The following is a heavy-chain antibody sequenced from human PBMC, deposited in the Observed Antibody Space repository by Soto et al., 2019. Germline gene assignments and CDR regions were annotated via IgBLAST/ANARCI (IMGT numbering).Heavy chain of an antibody. J-gene: IGHJ5*02. D-gene: IGHD3-22*01. Sequence: ASVKVSCKVSGYTLTELSMHWVRQAPGKGLEWMGGFDPEDGETIYAQKFQGRVTMTEDTSTDTAYMELSSLRSEDTAVYYCAPSPGYYDSSGYYTWFDPWGQGTLVTVSS. V-gene: IGHV1-24*01. CDR1: GYTLTELS. CDR3: APSPGYYDSSGYYTWFDP. CDR2: FDPEDGET.